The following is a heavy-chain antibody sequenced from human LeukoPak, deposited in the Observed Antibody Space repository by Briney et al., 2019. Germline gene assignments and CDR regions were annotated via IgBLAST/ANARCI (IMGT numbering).Heavy chain of an antibody. D-gene: IGHD6-13*01. CDR2: IYTSGST. V-gene: IGHV4-61*02. J-gene: IGHJ4*02. CDR3: ARVARSTSSSSEDC. Sequence: PSQTLSLTCTVSGGSISSGSHYWNWIRQPAGKGLEWIGRIYTSGSTNYNPSLKSRVTISVDTSKNQFSLKLNSVTAADTAVYYCARVARSTSSSSEDCWGQGTLVTVSS. CDR1: GGSISSGSHY.